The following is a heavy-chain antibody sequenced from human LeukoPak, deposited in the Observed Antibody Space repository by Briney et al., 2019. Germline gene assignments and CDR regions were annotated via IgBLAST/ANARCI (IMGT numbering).Heavy chain of an antibody. J-gene: IGHJ5*02. CDR2: IYDSGSS. CDR1: GGFISSYY. V-gene: IGHV4-59*12. Sequence: PSETLSLTCSVSGGFISSYYWSWIRQPPGKDLEWIGYIYDSGSSKVNPSLKSRVTISVDTSKNQMSLNLSSVTAADTATYFCARLRFMEWFDPWGQGTLVTVSS. D-gene: IGHD3-3*01. CDR3: ARLRFMEWFDP.